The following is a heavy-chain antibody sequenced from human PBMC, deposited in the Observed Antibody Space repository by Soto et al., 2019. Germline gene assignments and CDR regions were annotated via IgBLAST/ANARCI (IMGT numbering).Heavy chain of an antibody. V-gene: IGHV3-30-3*01. J-gene: IGHJ4*02. CDR2: ISYDGSNK. CDR3: ARDGDIVVVPAAMWFDY. CDR1: GFTFSSYA. D-gene: IGHD2-2*01. Sequence: QVQLVESGGGVVQPGRSLRLSCAASGFTFSSYAMHWVRQAPGKGLECVAVISYDGSNKYYADAVKGRFTISRDNSQNTLYRQMNRLRAEDTAVYYCARDGDIVVVPAAMWFDYWGQGTLVTVSS.